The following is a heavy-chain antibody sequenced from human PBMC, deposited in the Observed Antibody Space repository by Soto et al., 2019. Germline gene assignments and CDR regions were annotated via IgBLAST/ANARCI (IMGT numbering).Heavy chain of an antibody. CDR1: GISITSSY. CDR2: ISDRGDI. CDR3: ARGRHWFVP. V-gene: IGHV4-59*08. J-gene: IGHJ5*02. Sequence: SETLSLTCTVSGISITSSYWNWFRQSPGKGLEWIGQISDRGDINYNPPLESRVAISTDTSKNQVSLTLTAVNAADTAVYFCARGRHWFVPWRQGTLVTVSS.